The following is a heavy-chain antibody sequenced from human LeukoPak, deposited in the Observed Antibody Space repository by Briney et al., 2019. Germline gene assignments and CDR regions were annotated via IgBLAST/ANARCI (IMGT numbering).Heavy chain of an antibody. CDR1: GFTFSSYG. Sequence: GGSLRLSCAASGFTFSSYGMHWVRQAPGKGLEWVAVIWYDGSNKYYADSVKGRFTISRDNSKSTLYLQMNSLRAEDTAVYYCARTVAAGTRGYYYYYGMDVWGQGTTVTVTS. CDR2: IWYDGSNK. J-gene: IGHJ6*02. D-gene: IGHD6-13*01. CDR3: ARTVAAGTRGYYYYYGMDV. V-gene: IGHV3-33*01.